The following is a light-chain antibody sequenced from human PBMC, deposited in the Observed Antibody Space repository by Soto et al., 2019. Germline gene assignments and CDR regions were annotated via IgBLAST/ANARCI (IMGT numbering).Light chain of an antibody. CDR1: QSISSN. CDR3: QQYKDWPTT. J-gene: IGKJ1*01. CDR2: RTS. V-gene: IGKV3-15*01. Sequence: EIVMTQSPATLSVSPGERATLSCRASQSISSNLAWYQQKPGQAPRLLMFRTSSRATGFPARFSGSGSGTDFTLTISSLQSEDLGVYYCQQYKDWPTTFGQGTKVDIK.